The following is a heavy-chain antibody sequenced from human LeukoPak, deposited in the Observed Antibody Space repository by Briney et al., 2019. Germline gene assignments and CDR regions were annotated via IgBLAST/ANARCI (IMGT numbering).Heavy chain of an antibody. J-gene: IGHJ5*02. CDR1: GFSISSHGVA. Sequence: SGPTLVKPTQTLTLTCTFSGFSISSHGVAVGWIRQPPGKALEWLALIYWDDDKRCSPSLKTRLTITKDNSKNHMVLTMSNVDPVDTATYFCAHSYSSSWYFVDRWGQGILVTVSS. V-gene: IGHV2-5*02. CDR3: AHSYSSSWYFVDR. CDR2: IYWDDDK. D-gene: IGHD6-13*01.